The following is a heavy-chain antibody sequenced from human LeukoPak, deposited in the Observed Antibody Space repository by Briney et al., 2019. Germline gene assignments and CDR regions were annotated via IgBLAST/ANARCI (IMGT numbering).Heavy chain of an antibody. CDR1: GFTFSSYG. J-gene: IGHJ4*02. D-gene: IGHD2-2*01. CDR2: ISYDGSNK. V-gene: IGHV3-30*18. Sequence: PGRSLRLSCAASGFTFSSYGMHWVRQAPGKGLEWVAVISYDGSNKYYADSVKGRFTIPRDNSKNTLYLQMNSLRAEDTAVYYCAKATFATDCSSTSCYLDYWGQGTLVTVSS. CDR3: AKATFATDCSSTSCYLDY.